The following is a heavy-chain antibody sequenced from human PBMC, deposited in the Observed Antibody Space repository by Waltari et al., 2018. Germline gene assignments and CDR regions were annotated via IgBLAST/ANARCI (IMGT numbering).Heavy chain of an antibody. J-gene: IGHJ3*02. Sequence: QVQLQQWGAGLLKPSETLSLTCAVYGGSFSGYYWSWIRQPPGKGLEWIGEINHSGSTNLNPSLKSRVTISVDTSKNQFALKRGSVTAADTAEYYCARRRTNSRRAYAFDIWGQGTMVTGSS. CDR2: INHSGST. CDR3: ARRRTNSRRAYAFDI. CDR1: GGSFSGYY. D-gene: IGHD1-1*01. V-gene: IGHV4-34*01.